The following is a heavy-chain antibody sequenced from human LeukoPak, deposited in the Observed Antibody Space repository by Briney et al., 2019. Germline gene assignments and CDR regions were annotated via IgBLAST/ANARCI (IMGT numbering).Heavy chain of an antibody. CDR2: INPNSGGT. V-gene: IGHV1-2*02. D-gene: IGHD6-13*01. CDR3: AREASWLFDY. Sequence: GASVKVSCKASGYTFTGYYMHWVRQAPGQGLEWMGWINPNSGGTNFAQKFQGSVTMTRDTSITTAYMELSRLRSDDTAVYYCAREASWLFDYWGQGTLVTVSS. J-gene: IGHJ4*02. CDR1: GYTFTGYY.